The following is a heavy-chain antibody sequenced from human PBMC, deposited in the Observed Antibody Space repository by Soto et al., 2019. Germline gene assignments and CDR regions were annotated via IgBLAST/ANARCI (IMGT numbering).Heavy chain of an antibody. V-gene: IGHV1-69*01. D-gene: IGHD4-17*01. J-gene: IGHJ5*02. CDR3: AIPTSLTKVTTSFWGWFDP. CDR1: GGTFSSYA. Sequence: QVQLVQSGAEVKKPGSSVKVSCKASGGTFSSYAISWVRQAPGQGLEWMGGIIPIFGTANYAQKFQGRVTITADESTSTAYMEMCSLRSEDTAVYYCAIPTSLTKVTTSFWGWFDPWGQGTLVTVSS. CDR2: IIPIFGTA.